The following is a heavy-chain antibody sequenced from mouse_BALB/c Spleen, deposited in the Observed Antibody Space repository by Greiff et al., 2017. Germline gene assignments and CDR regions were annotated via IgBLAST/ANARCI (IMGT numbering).Heavy chain of an antibody. D-gene: IGHD1-1*01. V-gene: IGHV5-9-4*01. J-gene: IGHJ4*01. CDR3: ARDRDDGSSFYAMDY. CDR2: ISSGGSYT. Sequence: EVKLMESGGGLVQPGGSLKLSCAASGFTFSSYAMSWVRQSPEQRLEWVAEISSGGSYTYYPDTVTGRFTISRDNAKNTLYLEMSSLRSEDTAMYYCARDRDDGSSFYAMDYWGQGTSVTVSS. CDR1: GFTFSSYA.